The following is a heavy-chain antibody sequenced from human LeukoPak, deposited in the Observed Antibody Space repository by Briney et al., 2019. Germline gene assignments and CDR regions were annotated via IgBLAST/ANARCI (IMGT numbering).Heavy chain of an antibody. CDR3: VKEALTVAGNWHFHL. Sequence: GGSLRLSCAASGFTSNNYDMHWVRRVIGKGLEWVSAVDSAGAPYYSDSVKGRFPISRENAKKSLYLQMDSLGAGDTAVYYCVKEALTVAGNWHFHLWGRGPRVSVSS. V-gene: IGHV3-13*05. D-gene: IGHD6-19*01. CDR2: VDSAGAP. CDR1: GFTSNNYD. J-gene: IGHJ2*01.